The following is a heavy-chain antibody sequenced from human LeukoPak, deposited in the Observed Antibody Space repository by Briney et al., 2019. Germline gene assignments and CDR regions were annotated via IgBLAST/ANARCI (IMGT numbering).Heavy chain of an antibody. J-gene: IGHJ4*02. CDR2: IDPNTGAT. D-gene: IGHD2-2*01. V-gene: IGHV1-2*02. Sequence: ASVKVSCKASGYTFTDYYMHGVRQAPGQGLEWMGWIDPNTGATIYAQKFQARVTMTRDTSISTAYMELSSLRSDDTAVYYCARALVSDWGQGTLVTVSS. CDR3: ARALVSD. CDR1: GYTFTDYY.